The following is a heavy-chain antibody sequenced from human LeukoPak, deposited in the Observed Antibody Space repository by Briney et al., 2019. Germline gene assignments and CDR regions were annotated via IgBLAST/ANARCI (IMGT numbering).Heavy chain of an antibody. CDR2: INSDGSST. J-gene: IGHJ4*02. Sequence: GGSLRLSCAASGFTFSSYWMHWVRQAPGKGLVWVSRINSDGSSTSYADSVKGRFTISRDNAKNTLYLQMNSLRAEDTAVYYCARVEGDGYNPFDYWGQGTLVTVSS. CDR3: ARVEGDGYNPFDY. CDR1: GFTFSSYW. D-gene: IGHD5-24*01. V-gene: IGHV3-74*01.